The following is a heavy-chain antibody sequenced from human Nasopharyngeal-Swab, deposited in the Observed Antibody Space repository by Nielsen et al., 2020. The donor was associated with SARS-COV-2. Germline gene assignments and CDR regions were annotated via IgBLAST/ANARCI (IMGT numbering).Heavy chain of an antibody. V-gene: IGHV1-69*13. CDR3: AVGATGYYYMDV. D-gene: IGHD1-26*01. CDR2: IIPIFGNT. CDR1: GGTFSSYA. Sequence: SVKVSCKASGGTFSSYAISWVRQAPGQGLEWMGGIIPIFGNTNYAQKFQDRVTITADASTSTAYMELSSLRSEDTAVYYCAVGATGYYYMDVWGKGTTVTVSS. J-gene: IGHJ6*03.